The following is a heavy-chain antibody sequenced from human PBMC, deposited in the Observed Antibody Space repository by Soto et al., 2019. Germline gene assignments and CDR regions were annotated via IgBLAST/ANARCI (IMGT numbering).Heavy chain of an antibody. CDR1: GFTFDDYA. J-gene: IGHJ3*02. V-gene: IGHV3-9*01. CDR2: ISWNSGSI. CDR3: AAPILTMVRGVNHDAFDI. D-gene: IGHD3-10*01. Sequence: GGSLRLSCAASGFTFDDYAMHWVRQAPGKGLEWVSGISWNSGSIGYADSVKGRFTISRDNAKNSLYLQMNSLRAEDTALYYCAAPILTMVRGVNHDAFDIWGQGTMVTVSS.